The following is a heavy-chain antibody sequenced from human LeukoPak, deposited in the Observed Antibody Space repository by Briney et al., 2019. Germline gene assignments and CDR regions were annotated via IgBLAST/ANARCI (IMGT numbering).Heavy chain of an antibody. D-gene: IGHD2-15*01. CDR2: ITPDGNAA. J-gene: IGHJ4*02. Sequence: GGSLRLSCVASGFTFSGHWMHWVRHVPGKGLMAVSRITPDGNAAAHADSVKGRFTISRDNAKNTLYLEMNSLTAEDTALYHCTRSGYSNGYDYWGQGTLVTVSS. V-gene: IGHV3-74*03. CDR3: TRSGYSNGYDY. CDR1: GFTFSGHW.